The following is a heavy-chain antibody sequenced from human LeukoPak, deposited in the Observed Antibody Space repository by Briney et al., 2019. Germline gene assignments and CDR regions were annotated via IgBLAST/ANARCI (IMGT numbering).Heavy chain of an antibody. J-gene: IGHJ3*02. V-gene: IGHV3-48*01. D-gene: IGHD2-15*01. CDR2: ISSTGGTI. CDR3: ARGYSRAAFDI. CDR1: GFTFSNYL. Sequence: PGGSLRLSCVGSGFTFSNYLMNWVRQAPGKGLEWVSFISSTGGTIYYADSVKGRFTVSRDNAKKSLLQQMNSLRAEDTALYYCARGYSRAAFDIWGQGTMVTVSS.